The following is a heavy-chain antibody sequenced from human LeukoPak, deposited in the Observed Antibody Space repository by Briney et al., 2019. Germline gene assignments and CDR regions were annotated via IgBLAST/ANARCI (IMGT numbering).Heavy chain of an antibody. J-gene: IGHJ4*02. CDR1: GDSISSGDYY. Sequence: SQTLSLTCTLPGDSISSGDYYWSWIRQPPGKGLEWIGYIYYSGSTYYNPSLKIRVTISVDTSKNQFSLKLSSVTAADTAVYYCARGDYGLNEFDYWGQGTLVTVS. CDR3: ARGDYGLNEFDY. D-gene: IGHD4-17*01. V-gene: IGHV4-30-4*08. CDR2: IYYSGST.